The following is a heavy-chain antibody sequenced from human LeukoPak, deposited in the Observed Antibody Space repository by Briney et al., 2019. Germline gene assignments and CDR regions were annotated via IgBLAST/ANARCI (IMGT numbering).Heavy chain of an antibody. J-gene: IGHJ4*02. CDR2: INHNGRT. D-gene: IGHD3-10*01. CDR3: ARHPASILLWFGEPFDY. CDR1: GGSFSGYY. Sequence: PSETLSLTCAVSGGSFSGYYWTWIRQPPGKGLEWIGEINHNGRTNYNPSLKSRVIMSVDTSKNQFSLKLSSVTAADTAVYYCARHPASILLWFGEPFDYWGQGTLVTVSS. V-gene: IGHV4-34*01.